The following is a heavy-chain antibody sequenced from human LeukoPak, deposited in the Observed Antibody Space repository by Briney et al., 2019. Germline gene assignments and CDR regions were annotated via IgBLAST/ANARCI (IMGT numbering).Heavy chain of an antibody. V-gene: IGHV4-59*01. D-gene: IGHD6-19*01. CDR3: AREGPIAVAGTFDY. CDR1: GGSISSYY. J-gene: IGHJ4*02. Sequence: SETLSLTCTVSGGSISSYYWSWIRQPPGKGLEWIGYIYYSGSTNYNPSLKSRVTISVDTSKNQFSLKLSSVTAADTAVYYCAREGPIAVAGTFDYWGQGTLVTVSS. CDR2: IYYSGST.